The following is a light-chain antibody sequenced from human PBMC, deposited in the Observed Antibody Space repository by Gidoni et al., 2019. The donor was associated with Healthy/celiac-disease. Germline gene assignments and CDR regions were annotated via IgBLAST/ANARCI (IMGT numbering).Light chain of an antibody. CDR3: SSYTSSSTRV. J-gene: IGLJ3*02. Sequence: QSALTQPASVSGSPGQSITISCTGTSSDVGGYNYVSWYQQHPGKAPKLMIYDVSNRPSGVSNRFSGSKSGSTASLTISGLQPEDEADYYCSSYTSSSTRVFGGGTKLTVL. CDR2: DVS. V-gene: IGLV2-14*03. CDR1: SSDVGGYNY.